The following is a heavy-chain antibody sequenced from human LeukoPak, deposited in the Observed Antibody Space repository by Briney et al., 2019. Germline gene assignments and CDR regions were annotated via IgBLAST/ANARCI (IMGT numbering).Heavy chain of an antibody. Sequence: GASVKVSCKASGGTFSSYAISWVRQAPGQGPEWMGRIIPIFGIANYAQKFQGRVTITADKSTSTAYMELSSLRSEDTAVYYCARCSAGQLWELTSFDYWGQGTLVTVSS. V-gene: IGHV1-69*04. CDR2: IIPIFGIA. J-gene: IGHJ4*02. CDR3: ARCSAGQLWELTSFDY. D-gene: IGHD5-18*01. CDR1: GGTFSSYA.